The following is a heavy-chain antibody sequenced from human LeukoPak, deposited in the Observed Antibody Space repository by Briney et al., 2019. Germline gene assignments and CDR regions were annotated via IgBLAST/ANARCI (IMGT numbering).Heavy chain of an antibody. V-gene: IGHV4-39*01. CDR1: GDSISSSTDY. CDR2: IYYSGST. Sequence: SETLSLTCTVSGDSISSSTDYWGWIRQPPGKGLEWIGSIYYSGSTYYNPSLKSRVTISVDTSKNQFSLKLSSVTAADSAVYYCSRQDGTGHYFDYWGQGTLVTVSS. J-gene: IGHJ4*02. CDR3: SRQDGTGHYFDY. D-gene: IGHD3-10*01.